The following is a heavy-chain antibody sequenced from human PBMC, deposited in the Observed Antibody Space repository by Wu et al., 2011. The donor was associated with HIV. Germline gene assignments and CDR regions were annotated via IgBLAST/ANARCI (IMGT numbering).Heavy chain of an antibody. CDR1: GYTFTTSG. V-gene: IGHV1-18*01. CDR3: ARDESGSSSFYGMDV. J-gene: IGHJ6*02. Sequence: QVQLVQSGAEVKKPGASVKVSCKASGYTFTTSGVSWVRQAPGQGLEWMGWISTYSGNTKYAQRLQGRVTMTTDTPANTAYMELRSLRSDDTAVYYCARDESGSSSFYGMDVWAKGHGHRLL. D-gene: IGHD1-26*01. CDR2: ISTYSGNT.